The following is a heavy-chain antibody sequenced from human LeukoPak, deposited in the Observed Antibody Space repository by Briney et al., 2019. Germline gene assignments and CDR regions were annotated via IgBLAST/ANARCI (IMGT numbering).Heavy chain of an antibody. Sequence: QPGGSLRLSCAASGFTFSSYAMYWVRQAPGKGLEWVSVIRGSGRTTYYADSVKGRFTISRDNSKNTLYLQMNSLRAEDTAVYYCARDARDGYGGNPFDYWGQGTLVTVSS. CDR2: IRGSGRTT. V-gene: IGHV3-23*01. CDR1: GFTFSSYA. D-gene: IGHD4-23*01. CDR3: ARDARDGYGGNPFDY. J-gene: IGHJ4*02.